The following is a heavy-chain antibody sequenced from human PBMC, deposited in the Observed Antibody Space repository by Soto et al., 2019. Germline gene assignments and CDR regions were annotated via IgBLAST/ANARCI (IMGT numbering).Heavy chain of an antibody. CDR3: ARGPDYSSSSYYYYGMDV. J-gene: IGHJ6*02. V-gene: IGHV5-51*01. CDR2: IYPGDSDT. D-gene: IGHD6-6*01. CDR1: GYSFTNYW. Sequence: PGESLKISCKGSGYSFTNYWIGWVRQMPGKGLEWMGIIYPGDSDTRYSPSFQGQVTISADKSISTAYLQWSSLKASDTAMYYCARGPDYSSSSYYYYGMDVWGQGTTVTVSS.